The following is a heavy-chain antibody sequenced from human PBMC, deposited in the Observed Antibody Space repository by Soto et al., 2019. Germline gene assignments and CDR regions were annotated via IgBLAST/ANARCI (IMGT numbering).Heavy chain of an antibody. CDR1: GYTFTSYA. J-gene: IGHJ4*02. CDR2: INAGNGNT. V-gene: IGHV1-3*01. CDR3: ARDDSSGYYFDY. D-gene: IGHD3-22*01. Sequence: QVQLVQSGAEVKKPGASVKVSCKASGYTFTSYAMHWVRQAPGQRLEWMGWINAGNGNTKYSQKFQGRVTITRDTSASTAYMELSSLRSEDTAVYYCARDDSSGYYFDYWGQGTLVTVSS.